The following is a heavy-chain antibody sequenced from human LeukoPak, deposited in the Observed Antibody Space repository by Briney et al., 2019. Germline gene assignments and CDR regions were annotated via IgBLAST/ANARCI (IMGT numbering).Heavy chain of an antibody. Sequence: QPGGSLRLSCAASGFTFTNYAMSWVRQAPGKGLEWVSSISGSGGTTYYADFLKGRFTISRDNSENTVYLQMNSLRAEDTAVYYCAKGGARYCSGGSCSRWYYVDVWGKGTTVTVSS. CDR2: ISGSGGTT. CDR1: GFTFTNYA. J-gene: IGHJ6*03. CDR3: AKGGARYCSGGSCSRWYYVDV. D-gene: IGHD2-15*01. V-gene: IGHV3-23*01.